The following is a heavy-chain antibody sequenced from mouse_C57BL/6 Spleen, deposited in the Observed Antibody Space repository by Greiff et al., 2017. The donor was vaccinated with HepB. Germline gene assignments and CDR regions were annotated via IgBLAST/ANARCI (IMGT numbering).Heavy chain of an antibody. D-gene: IGHD1-2*01. CDR2: IYPGSGST. J-gene: IGHJ1*03. V-gene: IGHV1-55*01. Sequence: QVHVKQPGAELVKPGASVKMSCKASGYTFTSYWITWVKQRPGQGLEWIGDIYPGSGSTNYNEKFKSKATLTVDTSSSTAYMQLSSLTSEDSAVYYCARESATWYFDVWGTGTTVTVSS. CDR3: ARESATWYFDV. CDR1: GYTFTSYW.